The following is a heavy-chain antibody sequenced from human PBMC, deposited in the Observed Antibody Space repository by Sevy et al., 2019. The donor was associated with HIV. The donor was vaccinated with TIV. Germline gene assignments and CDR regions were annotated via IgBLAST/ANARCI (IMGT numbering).Heavy chain of an antibody. V-gene: IGHV3-49*03. CDR2: IRSETYGEKT. Sequence: GGSLRLSCTASGFTFGDYAMSWFRQAPGRGLEWVGFIRSETYGEKTEYAASVKGRFTVSRDDSKSIVYLQMNSLKTEETAVYYCTRRASRVYGDHLNLYWGQGTLVTVTS. CDR3: TRRASRVYGDHLNLY. J-gene: IGHJ4*02. CDR1: GFTFGDYA. D-gene: IGHD2-21*02.